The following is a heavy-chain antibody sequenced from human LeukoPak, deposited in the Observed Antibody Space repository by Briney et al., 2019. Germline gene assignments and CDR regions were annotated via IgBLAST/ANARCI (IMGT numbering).Heavy chain of an antibody. J-gene: IGHJ4*02. D-gene: IGHD6-13*01. V-gene: IGHV5-51*01. Sequence: GESLKTSCKGSGYSFTSYWIGWVRQMPGKGLEWMGIIYPGDSDTRYSPSFQGQVTISADKSISTAYLQWSSLKASDTAMYYCARGAAADKYYFDYWGQGTLVTVSP. CDR3: ARGAAADKYYFDY. CDR1: GYSFTSYW. CDR2: IYPGDSDT.